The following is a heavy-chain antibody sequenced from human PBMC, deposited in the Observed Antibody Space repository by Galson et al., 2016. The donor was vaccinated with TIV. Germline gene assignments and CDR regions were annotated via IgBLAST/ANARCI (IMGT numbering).Heavy chain of an antibody. CDR2: ISWNSGSI. J-gene: IGHJ6*03. V-gene: IGHV3-9*01. CDR1: GFTLDYYA. Sequence: SLRLSCAASGFTLDYYAMHWVRQAPGKGLEWVSGISWNSGSIHYADSVKGRFTISRDNAKNSLYLQMNSLRPEDTSLYYCAKDHSRGCPYYYYMDVWGKGTPVTVSS. D-gene: IGHD3-22*01. CDR3: AKDHSRGCPYYYYMDV.